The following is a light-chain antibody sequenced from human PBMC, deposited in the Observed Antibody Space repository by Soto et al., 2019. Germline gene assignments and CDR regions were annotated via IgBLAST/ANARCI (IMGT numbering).Light chain of an antibody. J-gene: IGKJ4*01. CDR1: QSVNNF. CDR2: DVS. V-gene: IGKV3-11*01. Sequence: EIVLTQSPATLSLSPGERATLSCRASQSVNNFVAWFQQKPGHAPRLLIYDVSNRATGIPARFSGSGSGADFTLTISSLEPEDFALYFCQQRTTFGGGTRVEIK. CDR3: QQRTT.